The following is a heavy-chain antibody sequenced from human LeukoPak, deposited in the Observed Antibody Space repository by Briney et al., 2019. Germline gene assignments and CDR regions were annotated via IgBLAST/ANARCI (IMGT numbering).Heavy chain of an antibody. V-gene: IGHV1-69*04. CDR2: IIVSLGIT. CDR3: ARESVRFGVVKEGDL. J-gene: IGHJ5*02. D-gene: IGHD3-3*01. CDR1: GGSLSDSA. Sequence: ASVKVPCKASGGSLSDSAVFWVRQAPGHGLEWMGKIIVSLGITDYAQKFQDRVTITADKTTSTAYMELSSLRSDDTAVYYCARESVRFGVVKEGDLWGQGTLVSVSS.